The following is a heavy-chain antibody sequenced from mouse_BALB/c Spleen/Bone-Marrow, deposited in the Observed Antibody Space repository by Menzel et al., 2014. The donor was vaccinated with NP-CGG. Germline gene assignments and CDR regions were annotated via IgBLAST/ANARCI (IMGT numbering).Heavy chain of an antibody. CDR3: ASWGFAY. Sequence: EVQLVESGPSLVKPSQTLSLTCSVTGDSITSGYWNWIRKVPGNKLEYMGYISNSGSTYYNPSLKSRISITRDTSKNXYYLQLNSVAAEDTATYYCASWGFAYWGQGTLVTVSA. CDR1: GDSITSGY. J-gene: IGHJ3*01. D-gene: IGHD4-1*01. V-gene: IGHV3-8*02. CDR2: ISNSGST.